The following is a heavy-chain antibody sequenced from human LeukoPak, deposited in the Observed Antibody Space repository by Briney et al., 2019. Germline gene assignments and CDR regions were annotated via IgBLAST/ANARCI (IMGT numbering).Heavy chain of an antibody. CDR2: ISYDGSNK. Sequence: PGRSLRLSCAASGFTFSSYAMHWVRQAPGKGLEWVAVISYDGSNKYYADSVKGRFTISRDNSKNTLYLQMNSLGAEDTAVYYCARDRSYAFDIWGQGTMVTVSS. CDR3: ARDRSYAFDI. CDR1: GFTFSSYA. J-gene: IGHJ3*02. V-gene: IGHV3-30-3*01.